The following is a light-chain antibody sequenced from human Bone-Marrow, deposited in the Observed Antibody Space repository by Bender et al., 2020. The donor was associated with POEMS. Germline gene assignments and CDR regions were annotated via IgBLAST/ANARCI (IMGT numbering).Light chain of an antibody. CDR1: SSDVGGYNY. CDR2: EVS. CDR3: NSKTSSSLYV. V-gene: IGLV2-14*01. Sequence: QSALTQPPSASGSPGQSVTISCTGASSDVGGYNYVSWYQQHPGKAPKLMIFEVSYRPSGVSNRFSGSKSGNTASLTISGLQAEDEADYYCNSKTSSSLYVFGTGTKVTVL. J-gene: IGLJ1*01.